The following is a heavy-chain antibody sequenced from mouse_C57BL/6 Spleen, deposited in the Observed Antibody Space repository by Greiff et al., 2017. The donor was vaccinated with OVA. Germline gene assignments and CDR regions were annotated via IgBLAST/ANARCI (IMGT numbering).Heavy chain of an antibody. V-gene: IGHV1-50*01. D-gene: IGHD2-1*01. Sequence: QVQLKQPGAELVKPGASVKLSCKASGYTFTSYWMSWVKQRPGQGLEWIGEIDPSDSYTNYNQKFKGKATLTVDTSSSTAYMQLSSLTSEDSAVYYCAYCGNYGAYWGKGTTLTVSS. J-gene: IGHJ2*01. CDR1: GYTFTSYW. CDR2: IDPSDSYT. CDR3: AYCGNYGAY.